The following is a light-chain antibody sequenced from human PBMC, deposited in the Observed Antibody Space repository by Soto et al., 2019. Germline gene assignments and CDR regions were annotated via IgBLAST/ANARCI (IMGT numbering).Light chain of an antibody. J-gene: IGLJ2*01. V-gene: IGLV1-47*01. CDR2: RNN. Sequence: QSVLTQPPSASGTPGQRVTISCSGSNSNIGSKYVYWYQQHPGTAPKLLLYRNNQRPSGVPDRFSGSKSGTSASLAISGLRAEDEADYYCGSWDSSRVGGVAFGGGTKLTVL. CDR1: NSNIGSKY. CDR3: GSWDSSRVGGVA.